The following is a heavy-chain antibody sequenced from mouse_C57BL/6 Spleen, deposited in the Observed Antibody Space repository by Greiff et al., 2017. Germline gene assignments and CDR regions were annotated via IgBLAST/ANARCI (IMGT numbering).Heavy chain of an antibody. CDR3: ARRGYYYSNYGWYFDV. Sequence: EVQLQESGPELVKPGASVKIPCKASGYTFTDYNMDWVKQSHGKSLEWIGDINPNNGGTIYNQKFKGKATLTVDKSSSTAYMELRSLTSEDTAVYYCARRGYYYSNYGWYFDVWGTGTTVTVSA. J-gene: IGHJ1*03. CDR2: INPNNGGT. CDR1: GYTFTDYN. D-gene: IGHD2-5*01. V-gene: IGHV1-18*01.